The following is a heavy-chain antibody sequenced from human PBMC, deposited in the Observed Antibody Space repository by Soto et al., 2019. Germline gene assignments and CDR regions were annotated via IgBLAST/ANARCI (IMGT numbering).Heavy chain of an antibody. CDR3: AHRRSDWNDHGAFDI. Sequence: QITLKESGPTLVKPTQTLTLTCTFSGFSLSTSGVGVGWIRQPPGKALEWLALIYWEDDKGYSPSLKSRLTITKDTSKNQVVLTMTNMDPVDTATYYCAHRRSDWNDHGAFDIWGQGTMVTVSS. D-gene: IGHD1-1*01. V-gene: IGHV2-5*02. CDR2: IYWEDDK. J-gene: IGHJ3*02. CDR1: GFSLSTSGVG.